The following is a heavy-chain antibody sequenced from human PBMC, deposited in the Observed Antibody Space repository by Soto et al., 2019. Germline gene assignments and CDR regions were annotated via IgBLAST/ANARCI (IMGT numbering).Heavy chain of an antibody. J-gene: IGHJ5*02. V-gene: IGHV4-59*01. CDR3: ARGFFWFGALGGDDP. CDR1: GGSISSYF. CDR2: IYYTGRT. D-gene: IGHD3-10*01. Sequence: SETLSLTCTVSGGSISSYFWSWIRQPPGKGLEWIGYIYYTGRTNYNPSLKSRVTISLDTSKNQFSLKLSSVTAADTAVYYCARGFFWFGALGGDDPGGEGTLVTAS.